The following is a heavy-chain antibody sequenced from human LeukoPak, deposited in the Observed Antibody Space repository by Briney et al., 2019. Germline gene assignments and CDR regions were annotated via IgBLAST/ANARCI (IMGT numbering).Heavy chain of an antibody. Sequence: SETLSLTCAVYGGSFSGYYWSWIRQPPGKGLEWIGEINHSGSTNYNPSLKSRVTISVDTSENQFSLKLSSVTAADTAVYYCARGYSSSWYDYRGQGTLVTVSS. CDR3: ARGYSSSWYDY. J-gene: IGHJ4*02. D-gene: IGHD6-13*01. CDR1: GGSFSGYY. CDR2: INHSGST. V-gene: IGHV4-34*01.